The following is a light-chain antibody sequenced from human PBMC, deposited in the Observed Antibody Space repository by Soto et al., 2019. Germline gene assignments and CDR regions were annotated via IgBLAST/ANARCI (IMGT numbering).Light chain of an antibody. J-gene: IGKJ5*01. Sequence: EIVLTQSPATLSLSPGERATLSFRASQSIANYLRWYQQKPGQAPRLLIYSASNRATGIPPRFSGSGSGTDFTLTISSLEPEDFSVYYCQQRYNWPVTFGQGTRLEI. CDR1: QSIANY. V-gene: IGKV3-11*01. CDR3: QQRYNWPVT. CDR2: SAS.